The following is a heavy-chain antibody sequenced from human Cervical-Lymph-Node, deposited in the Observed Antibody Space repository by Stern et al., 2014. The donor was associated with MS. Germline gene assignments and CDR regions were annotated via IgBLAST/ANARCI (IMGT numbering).Heavy chain of an antibody. V-gene: IGHV1-2*02. CDR1: GYIFTGYY. Sequence: VQLVDSGAEVKKPGASVKVSCKTSGYIFTGYYIHWVRQAPGQGLEWMAWINPNTGGTKYAQKFQGRVTMSRDTSISTAYVELSSLTSDDTAVYYCARDQRGITIFGVVTDYYYLGMDVWGQGTTVTVSS. CDR2: INPNTGGT. D-gene: IGHD3-3*01. CDR3: ARDQRGITIFGVVTDYYYLGMDV. J-gene: IGHJ6*02.